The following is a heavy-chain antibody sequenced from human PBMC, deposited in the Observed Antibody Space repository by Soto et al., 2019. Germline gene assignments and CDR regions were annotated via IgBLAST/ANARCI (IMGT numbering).Heavy chain of an antibody. CDR1: GYTFTSYG. Sequence: QVQLVQSGAEVKKPGASVKVSCKASGYTFTSYGISWVRQAPGQGLEWMGWISAYNGNTNYAQKLQGRVTMTTDTSTSTAYMELRSLISDDTAVYYCARVSPITMVRGVMDIDYWGQGTLVTVSS. J-gene: IGHJ4*02. V-gene: IGHV1-18*01. CDR3: ARVSPITMVRGVMDIDY. D-gene: IGHD3-10*01. CDR2: ISAYNGNT.